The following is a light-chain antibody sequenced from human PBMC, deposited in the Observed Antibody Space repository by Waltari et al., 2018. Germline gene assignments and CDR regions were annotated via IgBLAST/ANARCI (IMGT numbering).Light chain of an antibody. Sequence: QSALTQPASVSGSPGQSITISCTGTSSEVGGHNYVSWYQHYPGKAPKLIIYEVSNRPSGVSSRFAGSKSGNTASLTVSGLQTEDEADYYCSSYTGTSIVVFGGGTKLTVL. V-gene: IGLV2-14*01. CDR3: SSYTGTSIVV. J-gene: IGLJ2*01. CDR2: EVS. CDR1: SSEVGGHNY.